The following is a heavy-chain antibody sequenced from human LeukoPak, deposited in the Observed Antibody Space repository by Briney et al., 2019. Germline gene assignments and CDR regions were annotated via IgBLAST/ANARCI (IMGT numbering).Heavy chain of an antibody. V-gene: IGHV3-23*01. CDR3: AKAHDDYYFDY. Sequence: PGGSLRLSCAASGFTFSNYAMTWVRQSPGKGLEWVSAVSGSGIYTYYADSVRGRFTISRDNSKNTVSLHMNSLRAEDTAVYYCAKAHDDYYFDYWGQGTRVTVSS. D-gene: IGHD4-17*01. J-gene: IGHJ4*02. CDR2: VSGSGIYT. CDR1: GFTFSNYA.